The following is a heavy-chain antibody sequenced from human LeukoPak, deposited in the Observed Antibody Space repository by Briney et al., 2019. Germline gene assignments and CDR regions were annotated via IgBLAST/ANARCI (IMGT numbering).Heavy chain of an antibody. D-gene: IGHD1-14*01. CDR3: AKVSGGGLYYDGMDV. J-gene: IGHJ6*02. CDR1: GFTFNNYA. V-gene: IGHV3-23*01. Sequence: GGSLRLSCAASGFTFNNYAMNWVRQAPGKGLEWVSVISGSGGTTYYADSVKGRFTISRDSSKNTLYLQMNSLRTEDTAVYYCAKVSGGGLYYDGMDVWGQGTTVTVSS. CDR2: ISGSGGTT.